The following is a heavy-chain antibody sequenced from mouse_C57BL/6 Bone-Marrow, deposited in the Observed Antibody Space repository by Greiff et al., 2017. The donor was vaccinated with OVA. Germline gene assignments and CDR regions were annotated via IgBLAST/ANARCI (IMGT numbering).Heavy chain of an antibody. V-gene: IGHV1-82*01. D-gene: IGHD4-1*01. J-gene: IGHJ3*01. CDR3: ARMELAFAY. CDR1: GYAFSSSW. Sequence: VQLQQSGPELVKPGASVKISCKASGYAFSSSWMNWVKQRPGKGLEWIGRIYPGDGDTNYNGKFKGKATLTADKSSSTAYMQLSSLTSVDSAVYFCARMELAFAYWGQETLVTVSA. CDR2: IYPGDGDT.